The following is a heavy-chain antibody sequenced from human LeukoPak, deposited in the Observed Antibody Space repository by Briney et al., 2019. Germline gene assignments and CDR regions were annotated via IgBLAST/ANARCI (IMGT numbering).Heavy chain of an antibody. CDR1: GFTFSSYA. CDR3: ARNLEDTAAGTAPFDY. Sequence: PGGSLRLSCAASGFTFSSYAMHWVRQAPGKGLEWVAVISYDGSNKYYADSVKGRFTISRDNSKNTLYLQMNSQRAEDTAVYYCARNLEDTAAGTAPFDYWGQGTLVTVSS. CDR2: ISYDGSNK. J-gene: IGHJ4*02. D-gene: IGHD6-13*01. V-gene: IGHV3-30-3*01.